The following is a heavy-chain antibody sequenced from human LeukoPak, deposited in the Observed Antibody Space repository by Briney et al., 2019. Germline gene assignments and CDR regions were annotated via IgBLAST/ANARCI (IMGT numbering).Heavy chain of an antibody. J-gene: IGHJ4*02. D-gene: IGHD3-22*01. V-gene: IGHV1-69*04. Sequence: SSVKVSCKASGGTFSSYTISWVRQAPGQGLEWMGRIIPILGIANYAQKFQGRVTITADKSTSTAYMELSSLRSEDTAVYYCARDDRYYYDSSGYYFGWGQGTLVTVS. CDR3: ARDDRYYYDSSGYYFG. CDR2: IIPILGIA. CDR1: GGTFSSYT.